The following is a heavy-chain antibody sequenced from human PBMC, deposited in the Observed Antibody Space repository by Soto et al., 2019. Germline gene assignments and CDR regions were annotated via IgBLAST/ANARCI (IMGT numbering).Heavy chain of an antibody. J-gene: IGHJ4*02. D-gene: IGHD4-17*01. CDR2: IFYSGSI. Sequence: QVQLQESAPGLVKPSETLSLTCTVSGGSISGYYWNWIRQPPGKGLEWLGVIFYSGSINYTPSLKSRVTLSVDTSKNQFYLNRTSVTAADTAVYYCARAFPFDGDYEGPWYFDYWGQGTLVAVSS. CDR3: ARAFPFDGDYEGPWYFDY. V-gene: IGHV4-59*01. CDR1: GGSISGYY.